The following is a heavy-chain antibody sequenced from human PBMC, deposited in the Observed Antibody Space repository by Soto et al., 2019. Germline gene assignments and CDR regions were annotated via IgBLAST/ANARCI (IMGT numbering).Heavy chain of an antibody. D-gene: IGHD6-19*01. CDR3: AYSSGWYRHDV. J-gene: IGHJ3*01. Sequence: PSETLSLTCTVSGGSISSPKWWTWLRQPPGKGLEWIGDLLHSGTTNYNPSLKSRVTLSVDKPQNQFSLKLTSVTAADTAIYYCAYSSGWYRHDVWGQGTSVTVSS. CDR2: LLHSGTT. CDR1: GGSISSPKW. V-gene: IGHV4-4*02.